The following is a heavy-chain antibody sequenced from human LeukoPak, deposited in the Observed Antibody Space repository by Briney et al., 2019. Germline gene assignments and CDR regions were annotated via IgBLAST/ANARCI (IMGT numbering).Heavy chain of an antibody. Sequence: SETLSLTCAVYGGSFSGYYWSWIRQPPGKGLEWIGEINHSGSTNYNPSLKSRVTISVDTSKNQFSLKLSSVTAADTAVYCCASRKLANDYWGQGTLVTVSS. CDR3: ASRKLANDY. CDR1: GGSFSGYY. D-gene: IGHD1-1*01. J-gene: IGHJ4*02. V-gene: IGHV4-34*01. CDR2: INHSGST.